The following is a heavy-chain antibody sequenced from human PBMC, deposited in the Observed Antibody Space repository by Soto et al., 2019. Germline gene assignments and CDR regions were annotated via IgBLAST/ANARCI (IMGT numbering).Heavy chain of an antibody. J-gene: IGHJ4*02. CDR1: GFTFSSYA. Sequence: GGSLRLSCAASGFTFSSYAMSWVRQAPGKGLEWVSAISGSGGSTYYADSVKGRFTISRDNSKNTLYLQMNSLRAEDTAVYYCAKDRVRYYDFWSGYLGCYFDYWGQGTLVTVSS. V-gene: IGHV3-23*01. CDR2: ISGSGGST. CDR3: AKDRVRYYDFWSGYLGCYFDY. D-gene: IGHD3-3*01.